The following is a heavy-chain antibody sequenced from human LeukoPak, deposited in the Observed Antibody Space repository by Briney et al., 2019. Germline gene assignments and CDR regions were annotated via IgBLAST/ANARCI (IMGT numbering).Heavy chain of an antibody. CDR1: GGSISSSSYY. Sequence: SETLSLTCTVSGGSISSSSYYWGWIRQPQGKGLEWIGSIYYSGSTYYNPSLKSRVTISVDTSKNQFSLKLSSVTAADTAVYYCARHISQVIYDSSGYYHRESAFDIWGQGTMVTVSS. V-gene: IGHV4-39*01. D-gene: IGHD3-22*01. CDR2: IYYSGST. J-gene: IGHJ3*02. CDR3: ARHISQVIYDSSGYYHRESAFDI.